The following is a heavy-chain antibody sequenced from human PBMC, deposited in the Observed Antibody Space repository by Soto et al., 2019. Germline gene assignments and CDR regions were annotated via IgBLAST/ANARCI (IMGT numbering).Heavy chain of an antibody. CDR1: GFTFSSYS. J-gene: IGHJ3*02. V-gene: IGHV3-48*02. D-gene: IGHD3-22*01. Sequence: EVQLVESGGGLVQPGGSLRLSCAASGFTFSSYSMNWVRQAPGKGLEWVSYISSSSTIYYADSVKGRFTISRDNAKNSLYLQMNSLRDEDTAVYYCGGDSSGYYYPDVFDIWGQGTMVTVSS. CDR2: ISSSSTI. CDR3: GGDSSGYYYPDVFDI.